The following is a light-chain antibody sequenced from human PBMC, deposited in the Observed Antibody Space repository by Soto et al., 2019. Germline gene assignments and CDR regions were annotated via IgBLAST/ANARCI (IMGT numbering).Light chain of an antibody. CDR2: KAS. V-gene: IGKV1-5*03. J-gene: IGKJ1*01. CDR3: QQYNSYSWT. CDR1: QSISSW. Sequence: DIQMTQSPSTLSASVGDRVTITCRASQSISSWLAWYQQKPGKAPKLLIYKASSLESGVPSRFSGSGSGTEFTLTISSLQHDDFATYYSQQYNSYSWTFGQGTKVEIK.